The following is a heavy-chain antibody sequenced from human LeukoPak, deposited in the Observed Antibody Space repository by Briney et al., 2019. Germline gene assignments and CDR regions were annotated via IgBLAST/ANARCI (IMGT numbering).Heavy chain of an antibody. CDR3: ARDGSSTIAQSGSFDY. CDR1: GGTFSSYA. CDR2: IIPILGIA. V-gene: IGHV1-69*04. Sequence: SVKVSCKASGGTFSSYAISWVRQAPGQGLEWMGRIIPILGIANYAQKFQGRVTITADKSTSTAYMELSSLRSEDTAVYYCARDGSSTIAQSGSFDYWGQGTLVTVSS. J-gene: IGHJ4*02. D-gene: IGHD3-10*01.